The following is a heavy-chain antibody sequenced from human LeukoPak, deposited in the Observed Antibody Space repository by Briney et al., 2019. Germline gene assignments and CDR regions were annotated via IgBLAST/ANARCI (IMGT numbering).Heavy chain of an antibody. D-gene: IGHD2/OR15-2a*01. CDR1: GGSINNYY. Sequence: SETLSLTCTVSGGSINNYYWSWIRQPPGKGLEWIGYIHSRGSPSYNPSLKSRVTMSLDTSENQFSLKLSSVTAADTAVYYCARGDFYRYYFDYWGQGTLVTVSS. V-gene: IGHV4-59*08. J-gene: IGHJ4*02. CDR2: IHSRGSP. CDR3: ARGDFYRYYFDY.